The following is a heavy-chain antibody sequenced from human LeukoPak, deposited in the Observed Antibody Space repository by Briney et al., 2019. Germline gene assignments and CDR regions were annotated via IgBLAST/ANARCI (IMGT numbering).Heavy chain of an antibody. Sequence: ASVKVSCKVSGYTLTELSMHWVRQAPGKGLEWMGGFDPEDGETIFAQKFQGRVTMTEDTSTDTAYMELSSLRSEDTAVYYCATFYPKYGDYFDYWGQGTLVTVSS. CDR3: ATFYPKYGDYFDY. J-gene: IGHJ4*02. CDR1: GYTLTELS. CDR2: FDPEDGET. D-gene: IGHD4-17*01. V-gene: IGHV1-24*01.